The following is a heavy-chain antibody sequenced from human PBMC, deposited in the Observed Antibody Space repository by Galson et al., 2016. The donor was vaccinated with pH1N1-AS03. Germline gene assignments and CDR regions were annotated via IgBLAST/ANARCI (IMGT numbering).Heavy chain of an antibody. CDR1: GYNFTNYW. Sequence: QSGAEVKKPGESLKVSCKGSGYNFTNYWIGWVRQMPGKGLEWMGIIYPGDSDTRYSPSFQGQVTISADKSISTASLQWSSLKASDTALYFCARLSGSWYNAHENPYYFDYWGQGVLVTVSS. J-gene: IGHJ4*02. CDR2: IYPGDSDT. D-gene: IGHD2-15*01. CDR3: ARLSGSWYNAHENPYYFDY. V-gene: IGHV5-51*01.